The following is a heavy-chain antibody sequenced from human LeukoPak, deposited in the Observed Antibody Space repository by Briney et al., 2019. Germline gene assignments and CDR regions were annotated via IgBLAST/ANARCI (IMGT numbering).Heavy chain of an antibody. Sequence: PGGSLRLSCAASGFTFNRHVMSWVRQAPGKGLEWVSVIYSGGSTYYADSVKGRFTISRDNSKNTLYLQMNSLRAEDTAVYYCARDGYSSGWYDYWGQGTLVTVSS. J-gene: IGHJ4*02. V-gene: IGHV3-53*01. CDR3: ARDGYSSGWYDY. CDR2: IYSGGST. D-gene: IGHD6-19*01. CDR1: GFTFNRHV.